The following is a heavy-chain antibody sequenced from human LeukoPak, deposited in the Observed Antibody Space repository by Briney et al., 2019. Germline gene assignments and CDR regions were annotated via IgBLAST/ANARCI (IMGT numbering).Heavy chain of an antibody. CDR2: ISAYNGNT. V-gene: IGHV1-18*01. D-gene: IGHD6-13*01. CDR1: GYTFTCYG. CDR3: ANMGGGIAAAGYNWFDP. J-gene: IGHJ5*02. Sequence: ASVKVSCKASGYTFTCYGISWVRQAPGQGLEWMGWISAYNGNTNYAQKLQGRVTMTTDTSTSTAYMELRSLRSDDTAVYYCANMGGGIAAAGYNWFDPWGQGTLVTVSS.